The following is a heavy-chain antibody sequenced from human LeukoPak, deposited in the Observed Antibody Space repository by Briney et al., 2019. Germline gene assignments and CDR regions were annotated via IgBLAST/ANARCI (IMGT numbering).Heavy chain of an antibody. V-gene: IGHV4-31*03. CDR3: ARAGYDSSGYYYYSFDY. CDR1: GGSISSGGYY. Sequence: SETLSLTCTVSGGSISSGGYYWSWIRQHPGKGLEWIGYIYYSGSTYYNPSLKSRVTISVDTSKNQFSLKLSSVTAADTAVYYCARAGYDSSGYYYYSFDYWGQGTLVTVSS. D-gene: IGHD3-22*01. J-gene: IGHJ4*02. CDR2: IYYSGST.